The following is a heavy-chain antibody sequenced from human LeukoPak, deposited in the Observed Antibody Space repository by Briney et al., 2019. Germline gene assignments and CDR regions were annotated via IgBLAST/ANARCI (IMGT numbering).Heavy chain of an antibody. D-gene: IGHD6-13*01. J-gene: IGHJ2*01. V-gene: IGHV3-13*01. CDR1: GFTSSSYD. CDR3: ARAAYSSTWYSRYFDL. CDR2: IGTAGEI. Sequence: GGSLRLTCAASGFTSSSYDIHWVRQATGKGLEWVSGIGTAGEIYYPGSVKGRFTISRENAKNSLYLQMNSLRAGDTAVYYCARAAYSSTWYSRYFDLWGRGTLVTVSS.